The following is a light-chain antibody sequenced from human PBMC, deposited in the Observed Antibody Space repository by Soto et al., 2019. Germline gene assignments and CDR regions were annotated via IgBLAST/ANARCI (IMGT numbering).Light chain of an antibody. V-gene: IGLV2-8*01. CDR2: EVS. J-gene: IGLJ2*01. Sequence: QSALTQPASVSGSPGQSITISCTGTSSDVGGYDYVSWYQQHPGKAPKLMIFEVSKRSSGVPGRFSGSKSGNTASLTVSGLQAEDEADYYCSSYSGSNNYVIFGGGTKLTVL. CDR1: SSDVGGYDY. CDR3: SSYSGSNNYVI.